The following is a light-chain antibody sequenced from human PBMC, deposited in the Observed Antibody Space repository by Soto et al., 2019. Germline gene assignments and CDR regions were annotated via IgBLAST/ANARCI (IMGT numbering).Light chain of an antibody. CDR3: QRYGTSPPT. CDR2: GAS. Sequence: EIVLPQSLGTLYLYPGERAPLSCRASQSVSSFLAWYQQKPGQAPRLLIYGASTRATGFPDRFSGSGSGTDFTLTISSLEPEDFAVYFCQRYGTSPPTFGQGTKVDIK. CDR1: QSVSSF. V-gene: IGKV3-20*01. J-gene: IGKJ1*01.